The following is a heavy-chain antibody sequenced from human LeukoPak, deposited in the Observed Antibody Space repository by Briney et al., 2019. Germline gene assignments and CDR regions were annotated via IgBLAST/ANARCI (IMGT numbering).Heavy chain of an antibody. Sequence: GGSLRLSCAASGFTFSSYSMNWVRRAPGKGLEWVAVISYDGSNKYFADSVKGRFTISRDNSKNTLYLQMNSLRAEDTAVYYCAKGWGIPIFGVVTNWGQGTLVTVSS. J-gene: IGHJ4*02. D-gene: IGHD3-3*01. CDR2: ISYDGSNK. V-gene: IGHV3-30*18. CDR3: AKGWGIPIFGVVTN. CDR1: GFTFSSYS.